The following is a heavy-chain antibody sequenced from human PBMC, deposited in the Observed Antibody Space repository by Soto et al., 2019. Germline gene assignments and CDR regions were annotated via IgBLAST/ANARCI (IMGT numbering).Heavy chain of an antibody. CDR2: IYYSGST. J-gene: IGHJ4*02. Sequence: PSETLSLTCTVSGGSISSGGYYWSWIRQHPGKGLEWIGYIYYSGSTYYNPSLKSRVTISVDTSKNQFSLKLSSVTAADTAVYYCARVWGSSSWYDYWGQGTLVTVSS. D-gene: IGHD6-13*01. CDR3: ARVWGSSSWYDY. V-gene: IGHV4-31*03. CDR1: GGSISSGGYY.